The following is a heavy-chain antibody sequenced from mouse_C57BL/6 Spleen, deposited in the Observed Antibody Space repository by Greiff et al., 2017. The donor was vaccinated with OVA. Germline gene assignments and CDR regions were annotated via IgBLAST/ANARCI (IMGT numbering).Heavy chain of an antibody. D-gene: IGHD2-3*01. V-gene: IGHV5-4*03. CDR3: ASDDGYYPAWFAY. Sequence: EVKLQESGGGLVKPGGSLKLSCAASGFTFRSYAMSWVRQTPEKRLEWVATISDGGSYTYYPANVKGRFTISRDNAKNNLYLQMSHLKSEDTAMYYCASDDGYYPAWFAYWGQGTLVTVSA. CDR1: GFTFRSYA. CDR2: ISDGGSYT. J-gene: IGHJ3*01.